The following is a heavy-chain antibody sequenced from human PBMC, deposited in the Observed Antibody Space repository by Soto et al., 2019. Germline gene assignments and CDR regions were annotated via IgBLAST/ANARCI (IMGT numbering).Heavy chain of an antibody. CDR2: ISAYNGNT. CDR1: GYTFTSYG. D-gene: IGHD3-3*01. CDR3: ARGVAAYYDFWSPDY. V-gene: IGHV1-18*01. Sequence: ASVKVSCKASGYTFTSYGISWVRQAPGQGLEWMGWISAYNGNTNYAQKLQGRVTITTDTYTSTAYMELRSLRTDDTAVYYCARGVAAYYDFWSPDYWGQGTLVTVSS. J-gene: IGHJ4*02.